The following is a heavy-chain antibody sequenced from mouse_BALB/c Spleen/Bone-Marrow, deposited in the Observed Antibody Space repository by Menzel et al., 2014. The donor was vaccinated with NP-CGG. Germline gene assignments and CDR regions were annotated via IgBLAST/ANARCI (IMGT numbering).Heavy chain of an antibody. V-gene: IGHV2-9*02. CDR3: ARGAYYRFFDY. J-gene: IGHJ2*01. Sequence: VQPQQSGPGLVAPSQSLSITCTVSGFSLTSNGVHWVRQPPGKGLEWLGVIWTGGSTNYNSALMSRLSISKDNSKSQVFLKMNSLQTDDTAMYYCARGAYYRFFDYWGQGTTLTVSS. CDR1: GFSLTSNG. D-gene: IGHD2-14*01. CDR2: IWTGGST.